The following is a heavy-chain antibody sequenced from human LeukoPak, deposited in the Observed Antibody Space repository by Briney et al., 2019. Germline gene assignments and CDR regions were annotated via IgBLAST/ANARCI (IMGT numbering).Heavy chain of an antibody. CDR2: ISDNGGRT. CDR1: GFTFSGYA. V-gene: IGHV3-23*01. Sequence: GGSLRLSCAASGFTFSGYAMSWVRQAPGKGLEWVSTISDNGGRTYYADSVKGRFTISRDNSKNTLFLQMNSLRAEDSAVYYCATLGDYWGQGTLVTVSS. CDR3: ATLGDY. J-gene: IGHJ4*02.